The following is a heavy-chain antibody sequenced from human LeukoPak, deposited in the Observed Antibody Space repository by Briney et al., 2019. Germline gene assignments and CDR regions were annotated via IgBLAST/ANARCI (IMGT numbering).Heavy chain of an antibody. V-gene: IGHV4-59*01. Sequence: SETLPLTCTVSGGSISSYYWSWIRQPPGKGLEWIGYIYYSGSTNYNPSLKSRVTISVDTSKNQFSLKLSSVTAADTAVYYCAREGHSSSWYRGAFDIWGQGTMVTVSS. CDR3: AREGHSSSWYRGAFDI. D-gene: IGHD6-13*01. CDR1: GGSISSYY. J-gene: IGHJ3*02. CDR2: IYYSGST.